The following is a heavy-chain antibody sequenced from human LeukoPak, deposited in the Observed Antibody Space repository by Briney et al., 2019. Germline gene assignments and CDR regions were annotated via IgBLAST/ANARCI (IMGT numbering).Heavy chain of an antibody. D-gene: IGHD4/OR15-4a*01. Sequence: PGGSLRLSCVASGFTFSSYSMNWVRQAPGKGLEWVSSISSSSSYIYYADSVKGRFTISRDNAKNSLYLQMNSLRAEDTAVYYCARGLSGLWSPTYYYYYMDVWGKGTTVTISS. V-gene: IGHV3-21*01. CDR1: GFTFSSYS. CDR3: ARGLSGLWSPTYYYYYMDV. J-gene: IGHJ6*03. CDR2: ISSSSSYI.